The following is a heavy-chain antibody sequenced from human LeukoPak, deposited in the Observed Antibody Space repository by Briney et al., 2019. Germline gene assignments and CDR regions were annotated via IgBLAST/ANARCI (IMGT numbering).Heavy chain of an antibody. V-gene: IGHV4-39*06. Sequence: PSETLSLTCTVSGGSISSSSYYWGWIRQPPGKGLEWIGSIYYSGSTYYNPSLKSRVTISVDTSKNQFPLKLSSVTAADTAVYYCARDRSIAAAGDFDYWGQGTLVTVSS. D-gene: IGHD6-13*01. CDR2: IYYSGST. CDR1: GGSISSSSYY. CDR3: ARDRSIAAAGDFDY. J-gene: IGHJ4*02.